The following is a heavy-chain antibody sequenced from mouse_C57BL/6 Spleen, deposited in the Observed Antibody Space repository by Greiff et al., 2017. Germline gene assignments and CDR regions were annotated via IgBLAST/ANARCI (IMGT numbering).Heavy chain of an antibody. V-gene: IGHV5-17*01. CDR3: ARSNYYAMDY. J-gene: IGHJ4*01. Sequence: DVKLVESGGGLVKPGGSLKLSCAASGFTFSDYGMHWVRQAPEKGLEWVAYISSGSSTIYYADTVKGRFTISRDNAKNTLFLQMTSLRSEDTAMYYCARSNYYAMDYWGQGTSVTVSS. CDR1: GFTFSDYG. D-gene: IGHD2-5*01. CDR2: ISSGSSTI.